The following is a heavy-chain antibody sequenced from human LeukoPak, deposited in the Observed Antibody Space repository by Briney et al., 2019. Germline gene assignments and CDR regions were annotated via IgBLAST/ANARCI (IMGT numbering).Heavy chain of an antibody. CDR3: TKSKDYCDYWFDP. CDR1: GFTFDDYA. Sequence: GGSLRLSCAASGFTFDDYAMHWVRQAPGKGLEWVAGIGWNSNTVGYADSVRGRFTIRRDNAKNSLFLQMNSLRPEDTAMYYCTKSKDYCDYWFDPWGQGTRVTVSS. CDR2: IGWNSNTV. V-gene: IGHV3-9*01. J-gene: IGHJ5*02. D-gene: IGHD4-17*01.